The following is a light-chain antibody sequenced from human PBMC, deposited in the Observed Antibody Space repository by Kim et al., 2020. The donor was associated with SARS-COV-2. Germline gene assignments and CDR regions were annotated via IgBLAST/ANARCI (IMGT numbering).Light chain of an antibody. CDR3: NSRDSSGNHVV. CDR1: SLRSYY. V-gene: IGLV3-19*01. CDR2: GKN. J-gene: IGLJ2*01. Sequence: SSELTQDPAVSVALGQTVRITCQGDSLRSYYASWYQQKPEQAPVLVIYGKNNRPSGIPDRFSGSSSGNTASLTITGAQAEDEADYYCNSRDSSGNHVVFGGGTKVTVL.